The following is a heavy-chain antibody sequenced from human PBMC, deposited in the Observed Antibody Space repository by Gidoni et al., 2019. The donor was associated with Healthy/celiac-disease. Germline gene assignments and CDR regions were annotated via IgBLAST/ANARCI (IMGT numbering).Heavy chain of an antibody. J-gene: IGHJ6*03. CDR3: TTDSGVSVYYMDV. CDR2: IKSKTDGGTT. Sequence: EVQLVESGGGLVKPGGSLRLSCAASGFPFSNARMSWVRQAPGKGLEWVGRIKSKTDGGTTDYAAPVKGRFTISRDDSKNTLYLQMNSLKTEDTAVYYCTTDSGVSVYYMDVWGKGTTVTVSS. V-gene: IGHV3-15*01. D-gene: IGHD3-10*01. CDR1: GFPFSNAR.